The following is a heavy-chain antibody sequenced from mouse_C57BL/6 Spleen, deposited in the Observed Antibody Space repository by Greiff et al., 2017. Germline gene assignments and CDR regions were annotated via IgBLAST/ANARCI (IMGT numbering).Heavy chain of an antibody. D-gene: IGHD2-3*01. CDR3: ARCDGYYSAWFAY. J-gene: IGHJ3*01. V-gene: IGHV14-3*01. CDR2: IDPANGNT. CDR1: GFNIKNTY. Sequence: EVKLVESVAELVRPGASVKLSCTASGFNIKNTYMHWVKQRPEQGLEWIGRIDPANGNTKYAPKFQGKATITADTSSNTAYLQLSSLTSEDTAIYYCARCDGYYSAWFAYWGQGTLVTVSA.